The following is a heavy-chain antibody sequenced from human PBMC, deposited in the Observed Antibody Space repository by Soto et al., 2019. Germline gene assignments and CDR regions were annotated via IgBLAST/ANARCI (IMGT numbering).Heavy chain of an antibody. J-gene: IGHJ3*02. V-gene: IGHV3-21*01. Sequence: GGSLRLSCAASGFTFSSYNMNWVRQAPGKGLEWVSSISSSSYIYYADSVKGRFTISRDNAKNSLYLQMNSLRAEDTAVYYCARGTAAAAFDIWGQGTMVTVSS. CDR3: ARGTAAAAFDI. CDR1: GFTFSSYN. CDR2: ISSSSYI. D-gene: IGHD6-13*01.